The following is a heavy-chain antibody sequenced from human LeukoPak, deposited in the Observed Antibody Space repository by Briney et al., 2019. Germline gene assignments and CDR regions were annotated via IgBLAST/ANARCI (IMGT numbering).Heavy chain of an antibody. Sequence: SETLSLTCTVSGVSISSYYWSWIRQPAGKGLEWIGRMYISGSTNYNPSLKSRVTMSVDTSKNQFSLELSSVTAADTAVYYCARDTSSGWYYFDYWGQGTLVTVSS. CDR2: MYISGST. D-gene: IGHD6-19*01. CDR1: GVSISSYY. CDR3: ARDTSSGWYYFDY. V-gene: IGHV4-4*07. J-gene: IGHJ4*02.